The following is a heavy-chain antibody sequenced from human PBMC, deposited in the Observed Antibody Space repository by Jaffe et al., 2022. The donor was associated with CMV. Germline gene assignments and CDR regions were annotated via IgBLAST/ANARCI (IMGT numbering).Heavy chain of an antibody. CDR1: GYTFTGYY. J-gene: IGHJ6*02. CDR3: AKDTAMVIDYYYYGMDV. CDR2: INPNSGGT. V-gene: IGHV1-2*02. D-gene: IGHD5-18*01. Sequence: QVQLVQSGAEVKKPGASVKVSCKASGYTFTGYYMHWVRQAPGQGLEWMGWINPNSGGTNYAQKFQGRVTMTRDTSISTAYMELSRLRSDDTAVYYCAKDTAMVIDYYYYGMDVWGQGTTVTVSS.